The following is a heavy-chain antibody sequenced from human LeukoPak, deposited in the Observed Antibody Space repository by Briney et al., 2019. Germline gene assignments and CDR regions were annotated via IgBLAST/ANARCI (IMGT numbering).Heavy chain of an antibody. CDR3: ASSSPNWFDP. CDR1: GFTFSRYS. CDR2: ISSSSSYI. V-gene: IGHV3-21*01. Sequence: GGSLRLSCAASGFTFSRYSMNWVRQARGKGLEWVSSISSSSSYIYYADSVKGRFTISRDNAKNSLYLQMNSLRAEDTAVYYCASSSPNWFDPWGQGTLVTVSS. J-gene: IGHJ5*02. D-gene: IGHD2-2*01.